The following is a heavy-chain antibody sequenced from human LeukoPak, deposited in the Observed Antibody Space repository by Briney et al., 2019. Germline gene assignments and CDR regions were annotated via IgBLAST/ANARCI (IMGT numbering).Heavy chain of an antibody. D-gene: IGHD3-10*01. V-gene: IGHV3-7*01. CDR1: GFTLSSFW. CDR3: ARWVTRGVITDAFDI. Sequence: PGGSLRLSCAASGFTLSSFWMSWVRQTPGKGLEWVANIKQDGRERYYVDSVKGRFTISRDNARNSLYLQMNSLRAEDTAVYYCARWVTRGVITDAFDIWGQGTMATVSS. CDR2: IKQDGRER. J-gene: IGHJ3*02.